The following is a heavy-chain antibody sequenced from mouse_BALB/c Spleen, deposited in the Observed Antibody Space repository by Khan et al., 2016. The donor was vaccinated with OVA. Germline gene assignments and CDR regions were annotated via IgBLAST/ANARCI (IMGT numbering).Heavy chain of an antibody. Sequence: EVQLQESGPSLVKPSQTLSLTCSVTGDSITRGYWNWIRKFPGNKLDYMGYISYSGNTYCNPSLKSRISITRDTSKNQYYLQLNSVTTEDTATYYCACELRGFAYWGQGTPVTVSA. J-gene: IGHJ3*01. CDR2: ISYSGNT. D-gene: IGHD1-1*01. CDR3: ACELRGFAY. V-gene: IGHV3-8*02. CDR1: GDSITRGY.